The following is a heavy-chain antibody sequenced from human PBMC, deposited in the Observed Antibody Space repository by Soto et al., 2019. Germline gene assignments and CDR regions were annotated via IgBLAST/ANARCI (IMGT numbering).Heavy chain of an antibody. J-gene: IGHJ5*02. CDR1: GDTFAHFG. CDR2: IATYNNNK. D-gene: IGHD3-10*01. V-gene: IGHV1-18*01. CDR3: ARVVRGVVNWFDP. Sequence: GPEVKRPGASITVSCKTSGDTFAHFGLSWVRQAPGQGLEWMGWIATYNNNKNYAQKFQGRLTLTTDTSTSTAYMELESLGYDDTAVYYCARVVRGVVNWFDPWGQGTLVTVSS.